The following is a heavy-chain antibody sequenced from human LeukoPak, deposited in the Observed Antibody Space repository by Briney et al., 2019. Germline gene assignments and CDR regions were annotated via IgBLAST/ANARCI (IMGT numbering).Heavy chain of an antibody. CDR2: IYYSGST. Sequence: SETLSLTCTVSGDSISTYYWSWIRQPPGKGLEWIGYIYYSGSTNYNPSLKSRVTISIDTSKNQFSLKLSSVTAADTAVYYCASGYCSGGSCRPLPFDYWGQGTLVTVSS. J-gene: IGHJ4*02. CDR1: GDSISTYY. V-gene: IGHV4-59*01. D-gene: IGHD2-15*01. CDR3: ASGYCSGGSCRPLPFDY.